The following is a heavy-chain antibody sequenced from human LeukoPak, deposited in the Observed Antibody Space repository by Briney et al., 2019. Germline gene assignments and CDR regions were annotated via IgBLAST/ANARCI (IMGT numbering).Heavy chain of an antibody. J-gene: IGHJ6*02. CDR3: ARVYGDYRYYYGMDV. D-gene: IGHD4-17*01. CDR2: IYPGDSDT. CDR1: GYSFTNYW. Sequence: GESLKISCQASGYSFTNYWIVWVRQVPGKGLEWMGIIYPGDSDTRYNPSFQGQVTISADKSISTAYLQWSSLKASDTAMYYCARVYGDYRYYYGMDVWGQGTTVTVSS. V-gene: IGHV5-51*01.